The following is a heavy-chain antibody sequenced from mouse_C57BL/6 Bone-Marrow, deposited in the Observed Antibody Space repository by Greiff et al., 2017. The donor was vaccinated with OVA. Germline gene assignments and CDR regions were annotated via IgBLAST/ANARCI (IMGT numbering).Heavy chain of an antibody. V-gene: IGHV1-53*01. J-gene: IGHJ3*01. Sequence: QVQLQQPGTELVKPGASVKLSCKASGYTFTSYWMHWVKQRPGQGLEWIGNITPSNGDTNYNEKFKSKATLTVDKSSRTAYMHLSCLTSEDSSVYYCARGWFAYWGQGTLVTVSA. CDR3: ARGWFAY. CDR1: GYTFTSYW. CDR2: ITPSNGDT.